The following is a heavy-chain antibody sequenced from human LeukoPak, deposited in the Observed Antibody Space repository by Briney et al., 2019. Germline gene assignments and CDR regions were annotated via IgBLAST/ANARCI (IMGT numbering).Heavy chain of an antibody. V-gene: IGHV1-69*13. CDR3: ARAEQPLNYGMDV. J-gene: IGHJ6*02. CDR2: IIPIFGTA. Sequence: ATETDTSKATADTYSSEANSKERQTPGQGPERKRGIIPIFGTANYAQKFQGRVTITADESTSTAYMELSSLRSEDTAVYYCARAEQPLNYGMDVWGQGTTVTVSS. CDR1: ADTYSSEA. D-gene: IGHD6-13*01.